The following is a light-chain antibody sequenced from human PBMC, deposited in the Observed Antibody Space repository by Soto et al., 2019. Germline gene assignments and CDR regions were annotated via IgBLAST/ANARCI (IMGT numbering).Light chain of an antibody. Sequence: QPVLTQPRSVSGSPGQSVTISCTGTSSDVGGYNYVSWYQQHPGKAPKLMIYDVSKWPSGVPDRFSGSKSGNTASLTISGLQAEDEADYYCCSYAGRYTFYVFGTGTKLTVL. V-gene: IGLV2-11*01. CDR2: DVS. CDR3: CSYAGRYTFYV. CDR1: SSDVGGYNY. J-gene: IGLJ1*01.